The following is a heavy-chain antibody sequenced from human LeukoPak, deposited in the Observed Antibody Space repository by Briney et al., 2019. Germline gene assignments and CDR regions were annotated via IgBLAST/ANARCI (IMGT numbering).Heavy chain of an antibody. CDR1: GGSISSYF. CDR3: ASSTALSGWYYFDY. CDR2: IYYSGST. V-gene: IGHV4-59*01. Sequence: SETLSLTCTVSGGSISSYFWSWIRQPPGKGLEWIGYIYYSGSTNYNPSLKSRVTISVDTSKNQFPLKLSSVTAADTAVYYCASSTALSGWYYFDYWGQGTLVTVSS. J-gene: IGHJ4*02. D-gene: IGHD6-19*01.